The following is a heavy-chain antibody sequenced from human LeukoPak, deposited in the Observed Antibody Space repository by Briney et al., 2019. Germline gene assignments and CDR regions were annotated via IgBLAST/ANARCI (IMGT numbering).Heavy chain of an antibody. Sequence: ASVRVSCKASGYTFTGYFIHRVRQAPGQGLEWMGWINPNSGGTNYAQKFQGRVTMTRDTSINTAYMELSRLRSDDTAVYYCARERWELQSWFDPWGQGTLVTVSS. CDR3: ARERWELQSWFDP. D-gene: IGHD1-26*01. J-gene: IGHJ5*02. V-gene: IGHV1-2*02. CDR1: GYTFTGYF. CDR2: INPNSGGT.